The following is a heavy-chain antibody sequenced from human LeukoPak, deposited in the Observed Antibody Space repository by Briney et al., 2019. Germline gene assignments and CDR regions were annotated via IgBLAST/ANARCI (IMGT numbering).Heavy chain of an antibody. Sequence: KPSETLSLTCTVSGGSISSYYWSWIRQPPGKGLEWIGYIYYSGSTNYNPSLKSRVTISVDTSKNQFSLKLSSVTAADTAVYYCARKGHRVTSAFDIWGQGTMVTVSS. CDR1: GGSISSYY. V-gene: IGHV4-59*01. CDR3: ARKGHRVTSAFDI. CDR2: IYYSGST. J-gene: IGHJ3*02.